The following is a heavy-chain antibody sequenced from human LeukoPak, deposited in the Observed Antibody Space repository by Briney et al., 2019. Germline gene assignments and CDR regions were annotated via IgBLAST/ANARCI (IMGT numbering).Heavy chain of an antibody. CDR2: MRRDGNEI. V-gene: IGHV3-7*01. J-gene: IGHJ6*02. D-gene: IGHD2/OR15-2a*01. CDR1: GFTFSTYW. CDR3: AREVVIFPDYYYYGMDV. Sequence: GGSLRLSCSASGFTFSTYWMSWVRQAPGKGLEWVANMRRDGNEIYYLDSVRGRFTISRDNAKNSLYLQMNSLRAEDTAVYYCAREVVIFPDYYYYGMDVWGQGTTVTVSS.